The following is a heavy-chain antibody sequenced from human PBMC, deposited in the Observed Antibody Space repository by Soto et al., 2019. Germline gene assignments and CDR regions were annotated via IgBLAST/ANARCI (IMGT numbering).Heavy chain of an antibody. V-gene: IGHV1-69*13. CDR3: ARANFNYYASSRNWFDP. Sequence: SVKVSCKASGGTLSSHAISWVRQAPGQGVAWMGGIIPICGTANYAQNLQGRVTITADESTSTAYMELSSLKSEDTAVYYCARANFNYYASSRNWFDPWGQGTLVTVSS. CDR1: GGTLSSHA. J-gene: IGHJ5*01. D-gene: IGHD3-22*01. CDR2: IIPICGTA.